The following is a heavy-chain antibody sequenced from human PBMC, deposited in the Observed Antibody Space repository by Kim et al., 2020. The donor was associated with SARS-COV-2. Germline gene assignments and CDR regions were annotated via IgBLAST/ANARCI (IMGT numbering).Heavy chain of an antibody. CDR3: ARGGRYYCGMDV. J-gene: IGHJ6*02. V-gene: IGHV4-39*01. Sequence: YYNPPLRSRVTLSVDTSKNQFSLKLSSVTAADRAVYYCARGGRYYCGMDVWGQGTTVTVSS.